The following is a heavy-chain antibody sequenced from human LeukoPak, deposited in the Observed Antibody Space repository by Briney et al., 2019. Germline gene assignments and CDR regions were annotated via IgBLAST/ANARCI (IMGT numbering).Heavy chain of an antibody. CDR2: IYYSGST. J-gene: IGHJ4*02. Sequence: SETLSLTCTVSGGSISSSSYYWGWIRQPPGKGLEWIGNIYYSGSTYYNPSLKSRVTISVDTSKNQFSLKLSSVTAADTAVYYCARRSSGATRYYFDYWGQGTLVTVSS. CDR3: ARRSSGATRYYFDY. V-gene: IGHV4-39*01. D-gene: IGHD1-26*01. CDR1: GGSISSSSYY.